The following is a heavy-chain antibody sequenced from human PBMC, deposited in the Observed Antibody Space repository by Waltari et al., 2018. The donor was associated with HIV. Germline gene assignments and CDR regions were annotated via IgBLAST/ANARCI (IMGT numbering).Heavy chain of an antibody. Sequence: EVQLLESEGRLVQPGGSRRLPGGVSVIAYVSSPVTWVRQSPEMGLEWVAAVSGRVAKSFYADSVKGRFTISRDNSKNTVFLQMNSLRAADTAIYYCAKAYYENTAYYYDFWGRGTRVTVSS. CDR3: AKAYYENTAYYYDF. V-gene: IGHV3-23*01. J-gene: IGHJ4*02. CDR2: VSGRVAKS. CDR1: VIAYVSSP. D-gene: IGHD3-22*01.